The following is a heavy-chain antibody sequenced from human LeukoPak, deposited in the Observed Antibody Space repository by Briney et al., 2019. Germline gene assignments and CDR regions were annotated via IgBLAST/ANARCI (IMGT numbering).Heavy chain of an antibody. V-gene: IGHV4-34*01. D-gene: IGHD2-2*01. CDR2: INHSGST. J-gene: IGHJ6*04. CDR1: GGSFVGYY. Sequence: SETLSLTCAVYGGSFVGYYWSWIRQPPGKGLEWIGEINHSGSTNYNPSLKSRVTISVDTSKNQFSLKLSSVTAADTAVYYCARALSSTRTLDVWGKGTTVTVSS. CDR3: ARALSSTRTLDV.